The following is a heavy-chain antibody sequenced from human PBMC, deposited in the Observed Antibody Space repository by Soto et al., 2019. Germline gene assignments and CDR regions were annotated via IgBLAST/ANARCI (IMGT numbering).Heavy chain of an antibody. J-gene: IGHJ4*02. CDR3: ARDGGAY. D-gene: IGHD3-16*01. V-gene: IGHV3-30-3*01. Sequence: QVQLVESGGGVVQPGRSLRLSCAASGFTFSSYAMHWVRRAPGKGLEWMAVMSYDGSNKYYADSVKGRFTISRDNSKNALDLQMYSLRPEDTALYYCARDGGAYWGQGTLVIVSS. CDR2: MSYDGSNK. CDR1: GFTFSSYA.